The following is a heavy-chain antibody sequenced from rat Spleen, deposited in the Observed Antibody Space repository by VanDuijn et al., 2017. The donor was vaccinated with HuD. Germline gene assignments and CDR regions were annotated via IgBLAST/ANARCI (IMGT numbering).Heavy chain of an antibody. Sequence: EVQLVESGGGLVQPGRSLKLSCAASGFTFSSYDMAWVRQAPTKGLEWVASISPSGGSTYYLDSVKGRFTASRDNAKSTLYLQMNSLRSEDTATYYCARHGYNSYFDYWGQGVMVTVSS. V-gene: IGHV5-25*01. CDR3: ARHGYNSYFDY. CDR1: GFTFSSYD. J-gene: IGHJ2*01. CDR2: ISPSGGST. D-gene: IGHD1-9*01.